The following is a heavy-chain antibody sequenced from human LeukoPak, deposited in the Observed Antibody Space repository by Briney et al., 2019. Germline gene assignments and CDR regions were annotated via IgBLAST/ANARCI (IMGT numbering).Heavy chain of an antibody. CDR3: AREDVVVPAATHRWFDP. CDR1: GFTFSSYS. CDR2: ISSSSSYI. D-gene: IGHD2-2*01. Sequence: PGGSLRLSCAASGFTFSSYSMNWVRQAPGKGLEWVSSISSSSSYIYYADSVKGRFTISRDNAKNSLYLQMNSLRAEDTAVYYCAREDVVVPAATHRWFDPWGQGTLVTVSS. J-gene: IGHJ5*02. V-gene: IGHV3-21*04.